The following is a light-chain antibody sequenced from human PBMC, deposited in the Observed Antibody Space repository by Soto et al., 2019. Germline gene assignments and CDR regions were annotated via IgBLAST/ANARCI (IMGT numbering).Light chain of an antibody. CDR1: ESVSSY. J-gene: IGKJ1*01. CDR3: QQRSNWPWTT. V-gene: IGKV3-11*01. CDR2: DAS. Sequence: EIVLTQSPATLSLSPGESATLSCRASESVSSYISWYQQKPAPAPRLLIYDASNRATGIPTRFSGSGSGTDFSLTISSLEPEDFAVYYCQQRSNWPWTTFGQGTRVELK.